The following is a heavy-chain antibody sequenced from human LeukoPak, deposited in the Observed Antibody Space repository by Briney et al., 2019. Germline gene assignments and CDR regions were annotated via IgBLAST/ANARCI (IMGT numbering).Heavy chain of an antibody. CDR1: GFTVSSNY. CDR3: ARDRPALGGDAFDI. V-gene: IGHV3-66*02. D-gene: IGHD7-27*01. CDR2: IYSGGST. Sequence: GGSLRLSCAASGFTVSSNYMSWVRQAPGEGLEWVSVIYSGGSTYYADSVKGRFTISRDNSKNTLYLQMNSLRAEDTAVYYCARDRPALGGDAFDIWGQGTMVTVSP. J-gene: IGHJ3*02.